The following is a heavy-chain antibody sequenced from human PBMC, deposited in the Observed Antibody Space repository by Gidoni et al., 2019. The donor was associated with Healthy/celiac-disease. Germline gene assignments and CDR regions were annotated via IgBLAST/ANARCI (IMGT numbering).Heavy chain of an antibody. CDR2: IYYSGST. J-gene: IGHJ4*02. D-gene: IGHD4-17*01. CDR3: ARMTVTTDIDY. CDR1: GGSISSSSYY. V-gene: IGHV4-39*01. Sequence: QLQLQESGPGLVKPSETLSLTCTVSGGSISSSSYYWGWIRQPPGKGLEWIGGIYYSGSTYYNPSLKSRVTISVDTSKNQFSLKLSSVTAADTAVYYCARMTVTTDIDYWGQGTLVTVSS.